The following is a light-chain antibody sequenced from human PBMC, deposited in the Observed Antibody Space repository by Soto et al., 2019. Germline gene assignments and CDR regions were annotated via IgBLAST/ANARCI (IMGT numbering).Light chain of an antibody. Sequence: DTGMTQSPDSLTVPLGQRATINCKASQRVLRSSNNKNHLAWYQQKPTQSPKMLISWASTRESGVPDRFSGSGSGTEFTLTISSLQAEDAAVYYCQQYYDVPVTFGQGTKVDIK. CDR1: QRVLRSSNNKNH. J-gene: IGKJ1*01. V-gene: IGKV4-1*01. CDR2: WAS. CDR3: QQYYDVPVT.